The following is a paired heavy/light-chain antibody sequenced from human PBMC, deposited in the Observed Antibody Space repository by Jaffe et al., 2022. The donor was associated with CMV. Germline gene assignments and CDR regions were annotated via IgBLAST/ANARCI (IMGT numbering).Light chain of an antibody. Sequence: DIQMTQSPSSLSASVGDRVTITCRASQGIRNNLGWFQQRPGRAPQRLIYDASTLHSGVPSRFSGSGSGTEFTLTISSLQPEDFATYYCLQHNGYPLTFGGGTKVEIK. CDR2: DAS. CDR1: QGIRNN. CDR3: LQHNGYPLT. V-gene: IGKV1-17*01. J-gene: IGKJ4*01.
Heavy chain of an antibody. Sequence: EVQLVESGGGLVQPGGSLRLSCAASGFTFSDHYMDWVRQAPGKGLEWVGRIRNKANSYTTEYAASVKGRFTVSRDDSRDSLYLQMNSLATEDTAVYYCTRHTNGRDFVDWGQGTLVTVFS. V-gene: IGHV3-72*01. D-gene: IGHD2-8*01. CDR2: IRNKANSYTT. CDR1: GFTFSDHY. J-gene: IGHJ4*02. CDR3: TRHTNGRDFVD.